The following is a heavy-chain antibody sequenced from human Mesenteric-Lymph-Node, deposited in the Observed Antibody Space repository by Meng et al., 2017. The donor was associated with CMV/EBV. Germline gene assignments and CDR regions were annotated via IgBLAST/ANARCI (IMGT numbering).Heavy chain of an antibody. Sequence: GESLKISCAASGFTFSIYAMHWVRQAPGKGLQWVAVISYDGSNKYYGDSVKGRFTISRDNSTLYLQMNNLRAEDTAVYYCARGSDNTETAIVTGGDFWGQGTLVTVSS. CDR1: GFTFSIYA. D-gene: IGHD5-18*01. V-gene: IGHV3-30-3*01. J-gene: IGHJ4*02. CDR2: ISYDGSNK. CDR3: ARGSDNTETAIVTGGDF.